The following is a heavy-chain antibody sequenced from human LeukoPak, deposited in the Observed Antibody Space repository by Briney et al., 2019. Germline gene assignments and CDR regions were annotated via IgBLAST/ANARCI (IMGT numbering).Heavy chain of an antibody. V-gene: IGHV1-69*02. CDR2: IIPILGMA. CDR1: GGTFSSYT. CDR3: ARNDYYDSSGYHYWFDP. D-gene: IGHD3-22*01. J-gene: IGHJ5*02. Sequence: SVKVSCKASGGTFSSYTISWVRQAPGQGLEWMGRIIPILGMANYAQKFQGRVTITADKSTSTAYIELSSLRSEDTAVYYCARNDYYDSSGYHYWFDPWGQGTLVTVSS.